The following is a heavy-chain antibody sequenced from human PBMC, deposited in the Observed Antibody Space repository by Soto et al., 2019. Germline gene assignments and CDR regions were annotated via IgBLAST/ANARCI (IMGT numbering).Heavy chain of an antibody. V-gene: IGHV3-21*01. J-gene: IGHJ4*02. D-gene: IGHD3-22*01. CDR2: IGSSGNFI. CDR1: GFTFSSSS. CDR3: ARLYDSSGYYYCDY. Sequence: XASLRLSCAASGFTFSSSSMNWVRQAPGRGLEWVSSIGSSGNFIYYADSLKGRFTISRDNAKNSLYLQMNSLRAEDTAVYYCARLYDSSGYYYCDYWGQGSLVTVSS.